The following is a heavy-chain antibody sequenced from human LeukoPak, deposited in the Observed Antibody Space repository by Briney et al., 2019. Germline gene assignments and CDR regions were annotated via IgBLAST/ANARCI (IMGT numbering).Heavy chain of an antibody. J-gene: IGHJ4*02. Sequence: PGGSLRLSCAASGFTFSPHAMHWVRQAPGKGLKWVAVISSDGSDKYYADSVQGRFTISRDNSKNTLYLQMNSLRAEDTAVYYCAKDTILSGYFDYWGQGTLVTVSS. CDR2: ISSDGSDK. CDR1: GFTFSPHA. CDR3: AKDTILSGYFDY. D-gene: IGHD3-3*01. V-gene: IGHV3-30-3*01.